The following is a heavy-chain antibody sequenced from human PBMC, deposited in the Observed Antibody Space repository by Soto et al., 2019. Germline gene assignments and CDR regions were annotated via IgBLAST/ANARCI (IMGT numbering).Heavy chain of an antibody. Sequence: ASVKVSCKASGYTFTNYGISWVRQAPGQGLEWMGWINTYNGNTNHAQKLQGRVTMTTDTSTSTAYMELRSLRSDDTAVYYCARDGSWDYYYYGMDVWGQGTTVTVSS. V-gene: IGHV1-18*01. J-gene: IGHJ6*02. CDR3: ARDGSWDYYYYGMDV. CDR2: INTYNGNT. D-gene: IGHD6-13*01. CDR1: GYTFTNYG.